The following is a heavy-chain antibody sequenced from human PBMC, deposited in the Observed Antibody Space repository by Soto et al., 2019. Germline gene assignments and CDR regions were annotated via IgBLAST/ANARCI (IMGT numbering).Heavy chain of an antibody. V-gene: IGHV3-9*01. Sequence: GGSLRLSCAASGFTFDDYAMHWVRQAPGKGLEWVSGISWNSGSIGYADSVKGRFTISRDNAKNSLYLQMNSLRAEDTALYYCAKDMAGVPAALDVWGQGTTVTVSS. D-gene: IGHD2-2*01. CDR2: ISWNSGSI. CDR1: GFTFDDYA. CDR3: AKDMAGVPAALDV. J-gene: IGHJ6*02.